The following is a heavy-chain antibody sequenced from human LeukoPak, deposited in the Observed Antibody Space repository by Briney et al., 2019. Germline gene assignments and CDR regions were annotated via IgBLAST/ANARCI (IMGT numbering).Heavy chain of an antibody. CDR2: IIPIFGTA. CDR3: ARGREAAALYYFDY. CDR1: GGTFSSYA. V-gene: IGHV1-69*05. J-gene: IGHJ4*02. D-gene: IGHD6-13*01. Sequence: ASVKVSCKASGGTFSSYAISWVRQAPGQGLEWMGGIIPIFGTANYARKFQGRVTITTDESTSTAYMELSSLRSEVTAVYYCARGREAAALYYFDYWGQGTLVTVSS.